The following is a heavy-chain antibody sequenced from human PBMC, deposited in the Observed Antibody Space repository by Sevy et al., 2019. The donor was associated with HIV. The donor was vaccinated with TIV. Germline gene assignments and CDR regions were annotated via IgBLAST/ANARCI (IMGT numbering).Heavy chain of an antibody. J-gene: IGHJ3*02. Sequence: SDTLSLTCAVYGGSFSGYYWSWIRQPPGKGLEWIGEINHSGSTNYNPSLKSRVTISVDTSKNQFSLKLSSVTAADTAVYYCARSGGKHDAFDIWGQGTMVTVSS. D-gene: IGHD3-10*01. CDR2: INHSGST. CDR1: GGSFSGYY. CDR3: ARSGGKHDAFDI. V-gene: IGHV4-34*01.